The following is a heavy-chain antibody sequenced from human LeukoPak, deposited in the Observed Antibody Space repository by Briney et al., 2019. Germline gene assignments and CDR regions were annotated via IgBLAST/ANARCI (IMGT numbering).Heavy chain of an antibody. CDR3: ARGADPYYYYYMDV. CDR1: GGPIRSYY. CDR2: IYTSGST. Sequence: SETLPLTCTVSGGPIRSYYWSWIRQPAGQGLEWIGRIYTSGSTNYNPSLKSRVTMSVDTSKNQFSLKLSSVTAADTPVYYCARGADPYYYYYMDVWGKGTTVTVSS. J-gene: IGHJ6*03. V-gene: IGHV4-4*07.